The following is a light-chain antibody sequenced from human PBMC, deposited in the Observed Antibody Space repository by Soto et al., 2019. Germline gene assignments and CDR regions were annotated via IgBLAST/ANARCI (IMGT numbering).Light chain of an antibody. CDR2: EVS. CDR1: SSVVGAYKY. CDR3: TSYAGSNNVV. V-gene: IGLV2-8*01. Sequence: QSVLTQPPSASGSPGQSVTISCTGTSSVVGAYKYVSWYQQLPGKAPKLMIYEVSKRPSGVPDRFSGSKSGNTASLTVSGLQTEDEADYYCTSYAGSNNVVFVGGTKVTVL. J-gene: IGLJ2*01.